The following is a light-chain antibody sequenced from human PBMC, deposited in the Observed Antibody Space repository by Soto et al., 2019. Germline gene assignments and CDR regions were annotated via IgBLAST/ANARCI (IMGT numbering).Light chain of an antibody. V-gene: IGLV1-47*01. J-gene: IGLJ2*01. CDR1: NSNIATYA. CDR2: END. Sequence: QSVLTQPPSASGTPGQTVTIACSGRNSNIATYAVYWYQQLPGTAPKLLIYENDQRPSGVPDRFSGSKSDTSASLAIAGLRSGDEAVYFCAAWDDSLTILFGGGTKLTVL. CDR3: AAWDDSLTIL.